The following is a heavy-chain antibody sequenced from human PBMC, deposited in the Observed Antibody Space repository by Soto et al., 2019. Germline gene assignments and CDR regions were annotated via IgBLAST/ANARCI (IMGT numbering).Heavy chain of an antibody. J-gene: IGHJ4*02. Sequence: PGGSLRLSCAASGCTFSSYSMNWVRQAPGKGLEWVSSISSSSSYIYYADSVKGRFTISRDNAKNSLYLQMNSLRADDTAVYYCARGLPDYYDSSGYNYFDYWGQGTLVTVSS. CDR1: GCTFSSYS. CDR2: ISSSSSYI. D-gene: IGHD3-22*01. V-gene: IGHV3-21*01. CDR3: ARGLPDYYDSSGYNYFDY.